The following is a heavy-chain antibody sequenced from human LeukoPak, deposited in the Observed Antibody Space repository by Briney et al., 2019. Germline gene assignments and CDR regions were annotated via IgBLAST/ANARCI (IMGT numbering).Heavy chain of an antibody. V-gene: IGHV3-7*03. J-gene: IGHJ4*02. CDR1: GFTFSSYW. CDR2: IKEDGSET. CDR3: ARGGGGYFDY. Sequence: GGSLRLSCAVSGFTFSSYWMSWVRQPPGMGLELVANIKEDGSETYYVDSVKGRFTISRDNAGNSVYLHLDILRAGDTAVYFCARGGGGYFDYWGQGTLVTVSS. D-gene: IGHD4-23*01.